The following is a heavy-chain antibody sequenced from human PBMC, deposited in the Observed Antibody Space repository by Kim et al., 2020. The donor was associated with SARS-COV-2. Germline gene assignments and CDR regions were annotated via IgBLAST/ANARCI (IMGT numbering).Heavy chain of an antibody. J-gene: IGHJ4*02. Sequence: RFTISRDNSKNTLYLQMNSLRAEDTAVYYCARGEDSSGWYLFESYYAFDYWGQGTLVTVSS. CDR3: ARGEDSSGWYLFESYYAFDY. D-gene: IGHD6-19*01. V-gene: IGHV3-30*01.